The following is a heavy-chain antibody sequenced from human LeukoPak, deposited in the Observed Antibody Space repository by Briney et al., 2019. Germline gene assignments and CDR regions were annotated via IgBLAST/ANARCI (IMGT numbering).Heavy chain of an antibody. CDR2: IYSGGTT. J-gene: IGHJ4*02. V-gene: IGHV3-53*01. CDR1: GFTVSNNY. Sequence: PGGTLRLSCAASGFTVSNNYMSWVRQAPGKGLEWVSVIYSGGTTYYADSVKSRFTISRDNSKNTRYLQMSSLRAEDTAVYYCASVRSGYSSGWFDYWGQGTLVTVSS. CDR3: ASVRSGYSSGWFDY. D-gene: IGHD6-19*01.